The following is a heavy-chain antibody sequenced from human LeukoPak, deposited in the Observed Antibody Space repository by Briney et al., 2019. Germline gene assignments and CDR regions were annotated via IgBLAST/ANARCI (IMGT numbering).Heavy chain of an antibody. CDR2: INPGGTNT. Sequence: PGGSLRLSCAASGFTFNDYCMSWIRQAPGKGLEWLSYINPGGTNTHYADSVKGRLTISRDNAKKSLYLEMNNLRAEDTAVYYCATDGAGFDTWGQGVLVTVSS. J-gene: IGHJ5*02. CDR1: GFTFNDYC. V-gene: IGHV3-11*01. CDR3: ATDGAGFDT.